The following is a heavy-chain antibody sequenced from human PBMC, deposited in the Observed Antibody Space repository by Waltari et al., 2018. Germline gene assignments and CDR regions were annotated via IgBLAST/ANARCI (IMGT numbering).Heavy chain of an antibody. Sequence: EVQVVESGGGLVQPGGPLWLSCAPSGFPFRSSWMTWVRQAPGKGLEWVANIKTDGSETYYVDAVKGRFTISRDNTKNSLYLQMSSLRAEDTAVYYCAIGGVETSWYWRYWGQGTLVTVSS. CDR2: IKTDGSET. D-gene: IGHD6-13*01. J-gene: IGHJ4*02. V-gene: IGHV3-7*01. CDR1: GFPFRSSW. CDR3: AIGGVETSWYWRY.